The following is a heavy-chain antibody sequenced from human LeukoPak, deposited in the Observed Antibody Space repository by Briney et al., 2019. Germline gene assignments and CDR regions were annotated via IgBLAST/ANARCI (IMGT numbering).Heavy chain of an antibody. D-gene: IGHD3-10*01. V-gene: IGHV3-30*02. CDR1: GLTFSSYG. CDR2: IRYDGSNK. Sequence: GGSLRLSCAASGLTFSSYGMHWVRQAPGKGLEWVAFIRYDGSNKYYADSVKGRFTISRDNSKNTLYLQMNSLRAEDTAVYYGAKDQGSSTNYYYGSGSYYNGGYYYYYMDVWGKGTTVTVSS. CDR3: AKDQGSSTNYYYGSGSYYNGGYYYYYMDV. J-gene: IGHJ6*03.